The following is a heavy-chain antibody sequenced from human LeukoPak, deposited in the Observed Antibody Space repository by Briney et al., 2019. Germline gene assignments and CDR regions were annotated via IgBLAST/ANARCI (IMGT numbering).Heavy chain of an antibody. D-gene: IGHD1-14*01. CDR2: IYYSGST. V-gene: IGHV4-59*01. CDR1: GGSISSYY. Sequence: PSETLSLTCTVSGGSISSYYWSWIRQPPGKGLEWIGYIYYSGSTNYNPSLKSRVTISVDTSKNQFSLKLSSVTAADTAVYYCARGTGSTPLYYFDYWGQGTLVTVSS. J-gene: IGHJ4*02. CDR3: ARGTGSTPLYYFDY.